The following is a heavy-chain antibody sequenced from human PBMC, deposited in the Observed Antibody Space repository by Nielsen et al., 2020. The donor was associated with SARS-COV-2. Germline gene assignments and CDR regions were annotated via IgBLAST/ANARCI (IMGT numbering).Heavy chain of an antibody. D-gene: IGHD2-21*02. CDR3: ARGDYYLYYYMDV. V-gene: IGHV3-48*04. CDR1: GFTFDDYA. J-gene: IGHJ6*03. Sequence: GESLKISCAASGFTFDDYAMHWVRQAPGKGLEWVSYISSSSSSIFYADSVKGRFTLSRDNAKNSLSLQMDTLTAEDTAVYYCARGDYYLYYYMDVWGRGTTVTVSS. CDR2: ISSSSSSI.